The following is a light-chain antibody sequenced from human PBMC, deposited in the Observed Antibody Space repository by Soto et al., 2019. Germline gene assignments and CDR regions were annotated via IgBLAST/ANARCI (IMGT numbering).Light chain of an antibody. V-gene: IGKV1-9*01. J-gene: IGKJ5*01. CDR1: QGISSF. CDR2: AAS. CDR3: PQANSCPIP. Sequence: QFSHSASSLSANDGDSDTITCRASQGISSFLAWYQQKPGKAPKLLIYAASTLQSGVPSRFSGSGSGTDFTLTICSLQPEDFATYCSPQANSCPIPFGERTRLEI.